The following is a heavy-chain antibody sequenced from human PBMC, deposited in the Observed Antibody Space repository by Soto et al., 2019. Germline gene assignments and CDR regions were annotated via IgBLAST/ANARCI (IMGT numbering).Heavy chain of an antibody. CDR3: ARSLWEFDY. D-gene: IGHD1-26*01. CDR1: GFTFSSYE. J-gene: IGHJ4*02. Sequence: GGPLRLSCAASGFTFSSYEMNWVRQAPGKGLEWVSYISSSGSTIYYADSVKGRFTISRDNAKNSLYLQMNSLRAEDTAVYYCARSLWEFDYWGQGTLVTVSS. CDR2: ISSSGSTI. V-gene: IGHV3-48*03.